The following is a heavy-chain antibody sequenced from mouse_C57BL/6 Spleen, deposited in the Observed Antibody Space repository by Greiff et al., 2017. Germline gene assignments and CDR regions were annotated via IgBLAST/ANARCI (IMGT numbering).Heavy chain of an antibody. CDR3: ARTVVATRWYFDV. D-gene: IGHD1-1*01. J-gene: IGHJ1*03. V-gene: IGHV1-85*01. CDR1: GYTFTDYD. CDR2: IYPRGGSN. Sequence: QVQLQQSGPELVKPGASVKLSCKASGYTFTDYDINWVKQRPGQGLEWIGWIYPRGGSNKYNEKFKGKATLTVDTSSSTAYMELRSLTSEDSAVYFGARTVVATRWYFDVWGTGTTVTVSS.